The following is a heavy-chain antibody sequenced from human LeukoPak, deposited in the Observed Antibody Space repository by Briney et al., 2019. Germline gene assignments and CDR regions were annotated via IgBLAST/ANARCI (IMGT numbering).Heavy chain of an antibody. Sequence: PSETLSLTCTVSGGSISSSTYFWGWIRQPPGKGLEWIGTIYYSGSTYYNPSLKSRVTISVDSSKNQFSLRLSSMTAADTAVYYCARESLTWLQSRTSWFDPWGQGTLVTVSS. J-gene: IGHJ5*02. D-gene: IGHD5-24*01. CDR1: GGSISSSTYF. V-gene: IGHV4-39*07. CDR3: ARESLTWLQSRTSWFDP. CDR2: IYYSGST.